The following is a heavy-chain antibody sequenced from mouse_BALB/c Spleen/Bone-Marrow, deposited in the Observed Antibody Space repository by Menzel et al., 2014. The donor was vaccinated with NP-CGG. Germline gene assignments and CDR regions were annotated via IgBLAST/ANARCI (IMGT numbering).Heavy chain of an antibody. J-gene: IGHJ3*01. Sequence: VQLQQSGGGLVKPGGSLKLSCAASGFTFSDYYMYWVRQTPEKRLEWVATISDGGSYTFYPDSVKGRFTISRDNAKSNLYLQMSSLKSGDTAMYYCARDGDYTYAWFAYWGQGTLVTVSA. CDR2: ISDGGSYT. V-gene: IGHV5-4*02. CDR1: GFTFSDYY. CDR3: ARDGDYTYAWFAY. D-gene: IGHD2-14*01.